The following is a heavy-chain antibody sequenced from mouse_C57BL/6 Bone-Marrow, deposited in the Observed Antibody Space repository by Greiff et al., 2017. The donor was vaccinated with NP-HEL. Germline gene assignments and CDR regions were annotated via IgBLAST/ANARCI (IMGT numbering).Heavy chain of an antibody. J-gene: IGHJ4*01. CDR1: GYTFTSYG. CDR2: IYIGSGYT. V-gene: IGHV1-58*01. D-gene: IGHD2-3*01. CDR3: ASPDGYSYYAMDY. Sequence: VQLQQSGAELVRPGSSVKMSCKTSGYTFTSYGINWVKQRPGKGLEWIGYIYIGSGYTEYNEKVKGKATLTSDTSTSTAYMQLSSLTSEDSAIYFCASPDGYSYYAMDYWGQGTSVTVSS.